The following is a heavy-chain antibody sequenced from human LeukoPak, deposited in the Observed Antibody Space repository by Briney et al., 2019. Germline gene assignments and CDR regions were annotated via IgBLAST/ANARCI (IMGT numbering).Heavy chain of an antibody. D-gene: IGHD3-3*01. CDR1: GFNFRSYG. CDR3: ARDRTIYFDQ. Sequence: GRSLRLSCAVSGFNFRSYGMHWVRQAPGKGLEWVAVIWYDGSNKYYADSVKGRFIISRDNSKNTLSLQMNSLRAEDTAVYYCARDRTIYFDQWGQGILVTVSS. V-gene: IGHV3-33*01. CDR2: IWYDGSNK. J-gene: IGHJ4*02.